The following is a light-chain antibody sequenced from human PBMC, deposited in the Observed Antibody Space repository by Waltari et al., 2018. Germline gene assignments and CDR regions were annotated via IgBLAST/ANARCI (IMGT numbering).Light chain of an antibody. V-gene: IGLV2-14*03. CDR1: SSDIGGFNY. Sequence: QSALTQPASVSGSPGQSISISCTGTSSDIGGFNYVSWYQQHPGKAPKLLIYGVSNRPSGVAHRFSGSKSGNTASLTISGLQAEDEADYYCTSYTSSSTWVFGGGTKLTVL. J-gene: IGLJ3*02. CDR3: TSYTSSSTWV. CDR2: GVS.